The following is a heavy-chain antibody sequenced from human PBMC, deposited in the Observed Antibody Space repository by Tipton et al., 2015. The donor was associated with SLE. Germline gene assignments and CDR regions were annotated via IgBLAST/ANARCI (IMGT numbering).Heavy chain of an antibody. CDR2: IRFDGNNK. CDR1: GFTFSAYG. J-gene: IGHJ4*02. CDR3: AKDSDRTSIPFASDY. V-gene: IGHV3-30*02. Sequence: SLRLSCVVSGFTFSAYGMHWVRRAPGKGLEWLGFIRFDGNNKLYGDSVKGRITISRDNSKDTLYLEMHTLRVEDTAVYYCAKDSDRTSIPFASDYWGQGTLVSVSS. D-gene: IGHD1-7*01.